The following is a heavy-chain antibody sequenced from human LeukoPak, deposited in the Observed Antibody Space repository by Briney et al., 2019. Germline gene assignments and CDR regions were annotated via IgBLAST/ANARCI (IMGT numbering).Heavy chain of an antibody. J-gene: IGHJ1*01. CDR2: ISPRGDIT. D-gene: IGHD3-16*01. Sequence: GGSLRLSCEVSGFTFSNYWMMWVRQAPGKGLEWVSGISPRGDITYYKDSVRSRFTISRDNFKNTVSLQLNSLRAEDTAMYYCAKDDDWGRFNHWGQGTLVTVSS. CDR3: AKDDDWGRFNH. CDR1: GFTFSNYW. V-gene: IGHV3-23*01.